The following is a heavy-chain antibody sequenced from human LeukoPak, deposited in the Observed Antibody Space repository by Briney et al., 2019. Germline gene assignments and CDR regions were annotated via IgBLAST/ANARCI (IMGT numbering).Heavy chain of an antibody. V-gene: IGHV1-18*01. D-gene: IGHD2-2*01. CDR2: ISAYNGNT. J-gene: IGHJ4*02. CDR3: ARVGVSDIVVVPAQMSGYYFDY. CDR1: GYTFTSYG. Sequence: GASVKVSCKASGYTFTSYGISWVRQAPGQGLEWMGWISAYNGNTNYAQKLQGRVTMTTDTSTSTAYMELRSLRSDDTAVYYCARVGVSDIVVVPAQMSGYYFDYWGQGTLVTVSS.